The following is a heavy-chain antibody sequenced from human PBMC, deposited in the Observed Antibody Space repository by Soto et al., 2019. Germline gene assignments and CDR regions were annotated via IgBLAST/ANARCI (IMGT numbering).Heavy chain of an antibody. J-gene: IGHJ3*02. D-gene: IGHD3-3*01. Sequence: SETLSVTCTVSGGSIGNYYCSWIRQPPVKRLEWIGNFYNSGSTNYNTSVKSRVTISVDSSKNQFSLKLKSVTAADTAVYYCATYLPLSDYYTSPEDAFDIWGHGTIVTVS. CDR3: ATYLPLSDYYTSPEDAFDI. V-gene: IGHV4-59*01. CDR2: FYNSGST. CDR1: GGSIGNYY.